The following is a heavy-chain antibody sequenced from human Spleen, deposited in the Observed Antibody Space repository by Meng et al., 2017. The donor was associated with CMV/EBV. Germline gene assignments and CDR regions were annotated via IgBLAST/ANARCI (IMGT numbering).Heavy chain of an antibody. J-gene: IGHJ4*02. Sequence: SVKVSCKTSGGSFSSNAISWVRQAPGQGLEWMGGIIPILGIANYAQKFQGRVTITADKSTSTAYMELSSLRSEDTAVYYCARSGYSGYDSLDYWGQGTLVTVSS. CDR2: IIPILGIA. CDR1: GGSFSSNA. V-gene: IGHV1-69*10. CDR3: ARSGYSGYDSLDY. D-gene: IGHD5-12*01.